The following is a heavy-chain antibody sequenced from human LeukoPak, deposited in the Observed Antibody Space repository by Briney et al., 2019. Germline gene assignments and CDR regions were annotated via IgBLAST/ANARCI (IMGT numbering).Heavy chain of an antibody. D-gene: IGHD3-22*01. J-gene: IGHJ4*02. V-gene: IGHV1-69*05. CDR2: IIPIFGTA. CDR1: GGTFSSYA. Sequence: SVKVSCKASGGTFSSYAISWARQAPGQGLEWMGRIIPIFGTANYAQKFQGRVTITTDESTSTAYMELSSLRSEDTAVYYCAREDYYDSSGYSDYWGQGTLVTVSS. CDR3: AREDYYDSSGYSDY.